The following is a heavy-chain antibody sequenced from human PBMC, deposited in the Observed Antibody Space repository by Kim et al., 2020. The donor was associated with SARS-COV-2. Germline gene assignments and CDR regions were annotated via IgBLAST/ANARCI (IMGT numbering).Heavy chain of an antibody. J-gene: IGHJ4*02. CDR3: ARGTYYYDSSGDY. D-gene: IGHD3-22*01. V-gene: IGHV4-39*07. Sequence: YNPSLKSRVTISVDTSKNQFSLKLSSVTAADTAVYYCARGTYYYDSSGDYWGQGTLVTVSS.